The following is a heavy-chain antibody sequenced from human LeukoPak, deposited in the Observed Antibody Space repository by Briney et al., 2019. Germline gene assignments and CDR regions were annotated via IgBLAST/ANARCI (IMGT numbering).Heavy chain of an antibody. D-gene: IGHD2/OR15-2a*01. CDR3: VSFYETY. Sequence: GGSLRLSCAASGNYWMHWVRQAPGKGLGWVSHINSDGSWTSYADSLKGRFTISKDNAKNTVYLQMNSLRAEDTAVYYCVSFYETYWGRGTLVTVSS. CDR1: GNYW. J-gene: IGHJ4*02. CDR2: INSDGSWT. V-gene: IGHV3-74*01.